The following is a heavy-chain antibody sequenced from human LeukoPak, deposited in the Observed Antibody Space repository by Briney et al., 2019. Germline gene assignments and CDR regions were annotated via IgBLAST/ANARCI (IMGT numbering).Heavy chain of an antibody. CDR1: GYSVSSTNW. J-gene: IGHJ4*02. V-gene: IGHV4-28*05. D-gene: IGHD1-26*01. Sequence: SETLSLTCAVSGYSVSSTNWWGWIRQPPGKGLEWIGYIYYSGSIYYNPSLKSRVTMSVDTSKNQFSLKLSSVTAVDTAVYYCARTYSGSYYYFDNWGQGTLVTVSS. CDR2: IYYSGSI. CDR3: ARTYSGSYYYFDN.